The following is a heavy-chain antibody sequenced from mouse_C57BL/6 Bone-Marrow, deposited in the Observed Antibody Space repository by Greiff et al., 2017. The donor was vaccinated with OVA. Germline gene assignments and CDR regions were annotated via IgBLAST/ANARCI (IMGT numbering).Heavy chain of an antibody. D-gene: IGHD2-4*01. Sequence: EVKLVESEGGLVQPGSSMKLSCTASGFTFSDYYMAWVRQVPEKGLEWVANINYDGSSTYYLDSLKSRFIISRDNAKNILYLQMSSLKSEDTATYYCAREVSLSMRLRRGYYFDYWGQGTTLTVSS. J-gene: IGHJ2*01. V-gene: IGHV5-16*01. CDR2: INYDGSST. CDR3: AREVSLSMRLRRGYYFDY. CDR1: GFTFSDYY.